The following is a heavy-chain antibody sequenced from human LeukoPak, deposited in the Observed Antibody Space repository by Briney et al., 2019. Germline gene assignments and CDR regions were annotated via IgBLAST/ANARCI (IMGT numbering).Heavy chain of an antibody. CDR3: ARQLGGGWYYDY. D-gene: IGHD6-19*01. Sequence: SETLSLTCAVYGGSFSSYYWSWIRQPPGKGLEWIGYIYYSGSTNYNPSLKSRVTISVDTSKNQFSLKLSSVTAADTAVYYCARQLGGGWYYDYWGQGTLVTVSS. CDR2: IYYSGST. CDR1: GGSFSSYY. V-gene: IGHV4-59*08. J-gene: IGHJ4*02.